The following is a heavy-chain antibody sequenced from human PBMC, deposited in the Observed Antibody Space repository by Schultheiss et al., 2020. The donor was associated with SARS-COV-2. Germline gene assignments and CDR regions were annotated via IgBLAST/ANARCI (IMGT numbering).Heavy chain of an antibody. CDR3: AREYTYGYPDYMDV. J-gene: IGHJ6*03. CDR1: GFTFSDYY. Sequence: GESLKISCAASGFTFSDYYMSWIRQAPGKGLEWVSAISGSGGSTYYADSVKGRFTISRDNSKTTLYLQMNSLRAEDTAVYYCAREYTYGYPDYMDVWGKGTTVTVSS. CDR2: ISGSGGST. V-gene: IGHV3-23*01. D-gene: IGHD5-18*01.